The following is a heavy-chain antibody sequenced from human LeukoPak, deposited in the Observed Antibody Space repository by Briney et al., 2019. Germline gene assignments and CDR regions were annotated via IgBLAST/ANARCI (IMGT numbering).Heavy chain of an antibody. D-gene: IGHD3-10*01. V-gene: IGHV1-69*01. CDR2: IIPIFGTA. Sequence: SVKVSCKASGGTFSSYAISWGRQAPGQGLEWMGGIIPIFGTANYAQKFQGRVTITADESTSTAYMELSSLRSEDTAVYYCATAGITMVRGVIYAFDIWGQGTMVTVSP. J-gene: IGHJ3*02. CDR1: GGTFSSYA. CDR3: ATAGITMVRGVIYAFDI.